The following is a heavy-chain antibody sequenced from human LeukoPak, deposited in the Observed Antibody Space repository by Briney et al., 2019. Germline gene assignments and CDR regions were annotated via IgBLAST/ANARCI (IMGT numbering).Heavy chain of an antibody. CDR1: GYTFTSYY. D-gene: IGHD3-22*01. V-gene: IGHV1-46*01. Sequence: ASVKVSCKASGYTFTSYYMHWVRQAPGQGLEWMGIINPSGGSTSYAQKFQGRVTMTRDMSTSTVYMELSSLRSEDTAVYYCAREGYYDSSGYYGGRHFDYWGQGTLVTVSS. CDR3: AREGYYDSSGYYGGRHFDY. CDR2: INPSGGST. J-gene: IGHJ4*02.